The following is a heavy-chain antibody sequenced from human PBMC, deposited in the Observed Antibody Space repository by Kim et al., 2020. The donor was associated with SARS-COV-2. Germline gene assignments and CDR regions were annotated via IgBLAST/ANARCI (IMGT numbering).Heavy chain of an antibody. V-gene: IGHV4-31*03. J-gene: IGHJ5*02. CDR2: IFNSGVT. D-gene: IGHD3-22*01. CDR1: GGSISSGDYY. Sequence: SETLSLTCTVSGGSISSGDYYWSWIRQHPGKGLEWIGYIFNSGVTYYNPSLKSRITISVDTSKNQFSLKLTSVTAADTAVYYCARYHFYDSSGPQNWFDP. CDR3: ARYHFYDSSGPQNWFDP.